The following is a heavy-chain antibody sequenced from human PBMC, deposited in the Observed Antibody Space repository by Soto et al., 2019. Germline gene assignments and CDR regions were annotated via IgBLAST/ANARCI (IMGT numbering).Heavy chain of an antibody. V-gene: IGHV4-59*08. J-gene: IGHJ5*02. D-gene: IGHD6-19*01. Sequence: SETLCLTCTVAGGSISSYYWGWIRQPPGKGLEWIGYIYYSGSTNYNPSLKSRVTISVDTSKNQFSLKLSSVTAADTAVYYCARHRPIAVAGTWWFDPWGQGTLVTVSS. CDR2: IYYSGST. CDR3: ARHRPIAVAGTWWFDP. CDR1: GGSISSYY.